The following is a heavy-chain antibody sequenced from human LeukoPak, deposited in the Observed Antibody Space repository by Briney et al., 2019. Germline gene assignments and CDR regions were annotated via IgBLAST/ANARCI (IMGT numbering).Heavy chain of an antibody. V-gene: IGHV4-39*07. CDR1: GGSISSSSYY. J-gene: IGHJ4*02. CDR3: ARGVARSSKFHFSYYFDY. Sequence: SETLSLTCIVSGGSISSSSYYWGWIRQPPGKGLEWIGSIYHSGSTYYNPSLKSRVTISVDTSKNQFSLNLSSVTAADTVVYYCARGVARSSKFHFSYYFDYWGQGTLVTVSS. D-gene: IGHD6-6*01. CDR2: IYHSGST.